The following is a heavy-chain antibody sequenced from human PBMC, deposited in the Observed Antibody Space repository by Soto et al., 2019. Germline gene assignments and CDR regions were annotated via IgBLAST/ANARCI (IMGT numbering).Heavy chain of an antibody. V-gene: IGHV4-38-2*01. CDR1: GYSISSGYY. CDR2: MYHSGST. Sequence: WKTLSLTFSVSGYSISSGYYWGWIRQPPGKGLEWIGNMYHSGSTYYNPSLKSRVTISVDSSKNQFSLNLSSVTAADTAVYYCARSFYGEYAAYYYGMDVWGQGTTVTVSS. CDR3: ARSFYGEYAAYYYGMDV. J-gene: IGHJ6*02. D-gene: IGHD4-17*01.